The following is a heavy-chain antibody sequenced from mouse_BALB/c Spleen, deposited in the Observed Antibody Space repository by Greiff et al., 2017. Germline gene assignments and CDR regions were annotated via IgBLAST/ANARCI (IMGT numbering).Heavy chain of an antibody. CDR2: IRNKANGYTT. J-gene: IGHJ4*01. Sequence: EVMLVESGGGLVQPGGSLRLSCATSGFTFTDYYMSWVRQPPGKALEWLGFIRNKANGYTTEYSASVKGRFTISRDNSQSILYLQMNTLRAEDSATYYCARDGKGGYYAMDYWGQGTSVTVSS. CDR3: ARDGKGGYYAMDY. D-gene: IGHD1-3*01. V-gene: IGHV7-3*02. CDR1: GFTFTDYY.